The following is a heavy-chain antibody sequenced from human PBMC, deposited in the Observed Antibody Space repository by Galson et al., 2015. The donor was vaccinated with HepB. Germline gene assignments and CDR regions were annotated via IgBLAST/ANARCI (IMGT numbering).Heavy chain of an antibody. CDR3: ARGAYGSGSYQPLYIHYYYYYMDV. V-gene: IGHV1-8*01. CDR2: MNPNSGNT. Sequence: SVKVSCKASGYTFTSYDINWVRQATGQGLEWMGWMNPNSGNTGYAQKFQGRVTMTRNTSISTAYMELSSLRSEDTAVYYCARGAYGSGSYQPLYIHYYYYYMDVWGKGTTVTVSS. D-gene: IGHD3-10*01. J-gene: IGHJ6*03. CDR1: GYTFTSYD.